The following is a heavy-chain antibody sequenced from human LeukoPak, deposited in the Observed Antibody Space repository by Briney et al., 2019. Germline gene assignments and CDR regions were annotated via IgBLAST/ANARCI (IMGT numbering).Heavy chain of an antibody. D-gene: IGHD6-13*01. Sequence: ASVKVSCKASGYTFTSYGISWVRQAPGQGLEWMGWMNPNSGNTGYAQKFQGRVTITRNTSISTAYMELSSLRSEDTAVYYCARSPKEYSSSWDLDYWGQGTLVTVSS. CDR2: MNPNSGNT. J-gene: IGHJ4*02. CDR3: ARSPKEYSSSWDLDY. V-gene: IGHV1-8*03. CDR1: GYTFTSYG.